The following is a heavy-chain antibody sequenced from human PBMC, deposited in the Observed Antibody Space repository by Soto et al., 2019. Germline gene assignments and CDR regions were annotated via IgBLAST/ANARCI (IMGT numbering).Heavy chain of an antibody. CDR2: ISESGGRT. V-gene: IGHV3-23*01. CDR3: AKASVWYPYFDS. CDR1: GFTFSSYA. D-gene: IGHD6-13*01. J-gene: IGHJ4*02. Sequence: PGGSLRLSCAASGFTFSSYAMNWVRQAPGKGLEWVSSISESGGRTYHADSVKGRFTISRDNSKDTLYLQMNSLRAEDTAIYYCAKASVWYPYFDSWGQGPLVTVSS.